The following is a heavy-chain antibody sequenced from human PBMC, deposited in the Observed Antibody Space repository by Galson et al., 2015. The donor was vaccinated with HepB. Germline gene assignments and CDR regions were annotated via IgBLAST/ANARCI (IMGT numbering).Heavy chain of an antibody. CDR3: ARSNPKGRYFDWLLQYYFDY. V-gene: IGHV3-11*03. CDR1: GFTFSNYY. J-gene: IGHJ4*02. D-gene: IGHD3-9*01. Sequence: SLRLSCATSGFTFSNYYMSWIRQAPGKGLEWVSYISSSSYTNYADSVKGRFTISRDNAKNSLYLQMNSLRAEDTAVYYCARSNPKGRYFDWLLQYYFDYWGQGTLVTVSS. CDR2: ISSSSYT.